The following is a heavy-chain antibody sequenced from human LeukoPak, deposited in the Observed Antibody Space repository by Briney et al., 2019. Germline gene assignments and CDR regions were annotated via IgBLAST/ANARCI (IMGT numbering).Heavy chain of an antibody. Sequence: GGSLRLSCAASGFTVSSNYMSWVRQAPGKGLEWVSVIYSGGSTYYADSVKGRFTISRDNSKNTLYLQMNSLRAEDTAVYYCARVGMATISPLFDYWGQGTLVTVSS. CDR1: GFTVSSNY. V-gene: IGHV3-53*01. J-gene: IGHJ4*02. CDR3: ARVGMATISPLFDY. D-gene: IGHD5-24*01. CDR2: IYSGGST.